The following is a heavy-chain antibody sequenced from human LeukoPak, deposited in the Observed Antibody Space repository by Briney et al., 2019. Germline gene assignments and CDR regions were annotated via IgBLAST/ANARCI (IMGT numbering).Heavy chain of an antibody. D-gene: IGHD5-24*01. CDR3: AKSGYNRFDY. J-gene: IGHJ4*02. CDR1: GFSFSSYA. CDR2: FSGSGGST. V-gene: IGHV3-23*01. Sequence: GGTLRLSCAASGFSFSSYAMSWVRQAPGKGLEWVSSFSGSGGSTYYADSVKGRFTISRDNSKNTLYLQMISLRAEDTAVYYCAKSGYNRFDYWGQGTLVTVSS.